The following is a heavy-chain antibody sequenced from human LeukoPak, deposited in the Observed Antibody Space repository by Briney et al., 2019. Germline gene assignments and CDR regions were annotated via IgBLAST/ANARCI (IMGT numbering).Heavy chain of an antibody. CDR3: AKGALLWFGELLYFDY. Sequence: PGGSLSLSCAASGFTFSSYGMHWVGKAPGKGLDWEAVIWYDGSNKYYADSVKGRFTISRDNSKNTLYLQMNSLRAEDTAVYYCAKGALLWFGELLYFDYWGQGTLVTVSS. J-gene: IGHJ4*02. D-gene: IGHD3-10*01. CDR1: GFTFSSYG. CDR2: IWYDGSNK. V-gene: IGHV3-33*06.